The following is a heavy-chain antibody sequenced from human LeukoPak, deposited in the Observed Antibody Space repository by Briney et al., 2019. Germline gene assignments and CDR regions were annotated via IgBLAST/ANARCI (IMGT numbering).Heavy chain of an antibody. CDR2: VYYSGVT. D-gene: IGHD5-24*01. V-gene: IGHV4-59*08. J-gene: IGHJ4*02. Sequence: PSETLSLTCTVSGDSTFSGGSMTPSYWTWLRQPPGKALEWIGFVYYSGVTKYNPSLESRVTISLDASKNQFSLKLSSVTAADTAMYYCARRVATKPKYFFDSWGQGTLVTVSS. CDR3: ARRVATKPKYFFDS. CDR1: GDSTFSGGSMTPSY.